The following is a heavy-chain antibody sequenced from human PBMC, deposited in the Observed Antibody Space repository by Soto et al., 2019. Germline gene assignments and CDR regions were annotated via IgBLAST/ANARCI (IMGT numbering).Heavy chain of an antibody. D-gene: IGHD3-3*01. J-gene: IGHJ6*02. CDR2: IYNGGCP. CDR3: AGGEWLVRGYGMDV. Sequence: QVLLQESGPGLVKPSETLSLTCTVSGASISNDYWSWIRQPPGKRLEYFGFIYNGGCPNYNPTLESRRTVSPDTSQNQFALKLNSVTAADTAVYYCAGGEWLVRGYGMDVWGRGTTVTVS. CDR1: GASISNDY. V-gene: IGHV4-59*01.